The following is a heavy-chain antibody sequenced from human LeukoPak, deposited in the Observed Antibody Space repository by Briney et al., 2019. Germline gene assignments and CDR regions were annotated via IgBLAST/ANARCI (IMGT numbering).Heavy chain of an antibody. CDR2: IYHSGST. J-gene: IGHJ4*02. V-gene: IGHV4-4*02. Sequence: PSGTLSLTCAVSGGSISSSNWWSWVRQPPGKGLEWIGEIYHSGSTNYNPSLKSRVTISVDKSKNQFSLKLSSVTAADTAVYYCARGRGVRLFIKSYYFDYWGQGTLVTVSS. D-gene: IGHD2-21*01. CDR1: GGSISSSNW. CDR3: ARGRGVRLFIKSYYFDY.